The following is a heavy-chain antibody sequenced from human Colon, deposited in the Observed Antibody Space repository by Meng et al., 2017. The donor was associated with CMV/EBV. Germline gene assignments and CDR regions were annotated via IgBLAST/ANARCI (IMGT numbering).Heavy chain of an antibody. CDR1: GFIFSSYS. V-gene: IGHV3-21*01. J-gene: IGHJ4*02. CDR2: ISSSSSYI. Sequence: GESLKISCAASGFIFSSYSMNWVRQAPGKGLEWVSSISSSSSYIYYADPVKGRFTISRDNAKNSLYLQMNCLRAEDTAVYYCARDSDPGITIFGVVPPGYWGQGTLVTRLL. D-gene: IGHD3-3*01. CDR3: ARDSDPGITIFGVVPPGY.